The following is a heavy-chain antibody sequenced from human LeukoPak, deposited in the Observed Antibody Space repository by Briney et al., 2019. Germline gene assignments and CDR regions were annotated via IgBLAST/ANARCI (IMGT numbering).Heavy chain of an antibody. CDR3: ARENNSGWYRKAAFDY. CDR2: INPNGGGT. D-gene: IGHD6-19*01. CDR1: GYTFTGYY. Sequence: ASVEVSCKASGYTFTGYYRHWVRQAPGQGLEWMGWINPNGGGTNYAQKFQGRVTLTRDTSISTAYMEVSRLESDDTAVYYCARENNSGWYRKAAFDYWGQGTLVTVAS. V-gene: IGHV1-2*02. J-gene: IGHJ4*02.